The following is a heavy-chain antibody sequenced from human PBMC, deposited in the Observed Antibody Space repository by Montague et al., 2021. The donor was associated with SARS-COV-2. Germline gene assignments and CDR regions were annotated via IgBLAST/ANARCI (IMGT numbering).Heavy chain of an antibody. D-gene: IGHD3-3*01. J-gene: IGHJ6*03. V-gene: IGHV4-39*01. CDR2: IHYSGGT. CDR3: SRGDFGVVIIPYYYYYMDV. Sequence: SLSLMYTVSGGSVNSSNYYWGWIRQPPGKGLEWIGSIHYSGGTYYKPSLKSRVTISLDTSKYQFSLKLNSVTAADTAVYYCSRGDFGVVIIPYYYYYMDVWGKGTTVTVSS. CDR1: GGSVNSSNYY.